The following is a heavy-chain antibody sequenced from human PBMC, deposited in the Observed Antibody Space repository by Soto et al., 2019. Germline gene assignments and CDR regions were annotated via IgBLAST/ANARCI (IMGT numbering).Heavy chain of an antibody. V-gene: IGHV3-23*01. Sequence: PGVSLRLSCAASGFTFSTYSMNLVRQAPGKGLEWISHITSSSTYYADSVKGRFTISRDNSKNTLYLQMNSLRAEDTAVYYCAKDVGGSYGFDYWGQGTLVTVSS. CDR1: GFTFSTYS. D-gene: IGHD1-26*01. CDR3: AKDVGGSYGFDY. CDR2: ITSSST. J-gene: IGHJ4*02.